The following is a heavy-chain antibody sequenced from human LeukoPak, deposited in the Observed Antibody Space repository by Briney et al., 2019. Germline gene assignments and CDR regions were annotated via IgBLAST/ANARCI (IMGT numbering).Heavy chain of an antibody. CDR2: LGRTGEYK. J-gene: IGHJ6*02. CDR3: VKDRPVGTCMLMDA. Sequence: PGGSLRLSCAASGFTFSGYSMSWVRQAPGKGLEWVAGLGRTGEYKYYADSVKGRFTISRANSKDTVSLQMNSLRAEDSAIYYCVKDRPVGTCMLMDAWAQGTTVTVSS. D-gene: IGHD2-8*01. V-gene: IGHV3-23*01. CDR1: GFTFSGYS.